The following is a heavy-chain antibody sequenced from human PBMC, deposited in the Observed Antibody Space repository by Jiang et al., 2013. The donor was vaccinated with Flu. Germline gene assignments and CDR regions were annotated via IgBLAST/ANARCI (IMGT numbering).Heavy chain of an antibody. D-gene: IGHD3-3*01. CDR3: ARDAGYFASGAYDY. CDR2: VSGFNNNA. CDR1: GYPFTTYF. Sequence: SGAEVRKPGASVKVSCKASGYPFTTYFINWVRRAPGQGLEYMGWVSGFNNNAKYARNFQVRVIMTTDTSTNTAYMELRGLRSDDTAIYYCARDAGYFASGAYDYWGQGTLVTVSS. V-gene: IGHV1-18*04. J-gene: IGHJ4*02.